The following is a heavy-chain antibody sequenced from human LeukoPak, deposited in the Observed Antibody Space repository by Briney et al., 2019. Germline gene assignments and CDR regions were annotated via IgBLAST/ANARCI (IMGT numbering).Heavy chain of an antibody. CDR3: ARRADCSGGSCYSSTIWFDP. J-gene: IGHJ5*02. Sequence: KNGESLKISCKGSGYSFTSYWIGWVRQMPGKGLEWMGIIYPGDSDTRYSPSFQGQVTISADKSISTAYLQWSSLKASDTAMYYCARRADCSGGSCYSSTIWFDPWGQGTLVTVSS. D-gene: IGHD2-15*01. CDR2: IYPGDSDT. V-gene: IGHV5-51*01. CDR1: GYSFTSYW.